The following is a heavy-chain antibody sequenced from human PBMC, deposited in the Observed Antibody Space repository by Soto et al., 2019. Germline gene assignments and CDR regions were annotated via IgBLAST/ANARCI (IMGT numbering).Heavy chain of an antibody. Sequence: QVQLVQSGTEVKKPGASVNVSCKAFGDTFTSYCFSWVRQVPGQGLEWLGWISAFNGDTQYAQTMKGRLTVTTDTSTTTVHMELRSLTPADTAVYYCAREAGWQRMVPYDWGQGTLVTVS. CDR2: ISAFNGDT. CDR3: AREAGWQRMVPYD. D-gene: IGHD6-25*01. CDR1: GDTFTSYC. V-gene: IGHV1-18*04. J-gene: IGHJ4*02.